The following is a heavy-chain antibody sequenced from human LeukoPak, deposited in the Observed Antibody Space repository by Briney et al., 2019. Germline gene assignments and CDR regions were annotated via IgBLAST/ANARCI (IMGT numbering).Heavy chain of an antibody. CDR1: GFTFSSNA. V-gene: IGHV3-23*01. D-gene: IGHD6-13*01. CDR2: ISGSGGRT. J-gene: IGHJ4*02. Sequence: LTGGFLRLSCAASGFTFSSNAMSWVRQAPGKGLEWVSAISGSGGRTYYADSVKGRLTISRDNSKNTLFLQMNSLRAEDTAVYYCAKAPSSNWYAPYYFDYWGQGTLVTVSS. CDR3: AKAPSSNWYAPYYFDY.